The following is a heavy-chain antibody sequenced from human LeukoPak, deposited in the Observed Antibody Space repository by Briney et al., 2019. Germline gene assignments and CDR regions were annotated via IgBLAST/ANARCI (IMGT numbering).Heavy chain of an antibody. J-gene: IGHJ4*02. CDR1: GGSIGSGSYY. Sequence: PSETLSLTCTVSGGSIGSGSYYWSWIRQPAGKGLEWIGRIYTSGSTNYNPSLKSRVTISVDTSKNQFSLKLSSVTAADTAVYYCARDGTAAGTFDYWGQGTLVTVSS. CDR2: IYTSGST. D-gene: IGHD6-13*01. CDR3: ARDGTAAGTFDY. V-gene: IGHV4-61*02.